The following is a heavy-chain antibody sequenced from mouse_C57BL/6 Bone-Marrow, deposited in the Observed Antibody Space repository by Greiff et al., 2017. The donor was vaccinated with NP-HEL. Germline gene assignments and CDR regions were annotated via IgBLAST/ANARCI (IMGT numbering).Heavy chain of an antibody. D-gene: IGHD1-1*01. V-gene: IGHV5-6*01. CDR2: ISSGGSYT. J-gene: IGHJ2*01. Sequence: EVKVVESGGDLVKPGGSLKLSCAASGFTFSSYGMSWVRQTPDKRLEWVATISSGGSYTYYPDSVKGRFTISRDNAKNTLYLQMSRLKSEDTAMYYCARHRDYYGSSCWFDYWGQGTTLTVSS. CDR3: ARHRDYYGSSCWFDY. CDR1: GFTFSSYG.